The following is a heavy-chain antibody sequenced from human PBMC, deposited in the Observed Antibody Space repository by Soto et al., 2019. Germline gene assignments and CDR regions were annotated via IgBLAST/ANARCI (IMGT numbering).Heavy chain of an antibody. CDR2: ISSSSSTI. J-gene: IGHJ3*02. CDR1: GFTFSSYS. D-gene: IGHD6-19*01. Sequence: EVQLVESGGGLVQPGGSLRLSCAASGFTFSSYSMNWVRQAPGKGLEWVSYISSSSSTIYYADSVKGRFTISRDNAKNSLYLQMNSLRAEDTAVYYCARDKNQQWLVTDAFDIWGQGTMVTVSS. V-gene: IGHV3-48*01. CDR3: ARDKNQQWLVTDAFDI.